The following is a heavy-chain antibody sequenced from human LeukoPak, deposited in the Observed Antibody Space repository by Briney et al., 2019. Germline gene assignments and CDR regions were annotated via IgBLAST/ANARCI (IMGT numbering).Heavy chain of an antibody. J-gene: IGHJ4*02. CDR2: ITSSAGTI. D-gene: IGHD2-2*01. CDR3: ARGGCSSSSCHLDF. CDR1: GFTFSTYE. V-gene: IGHV3-48*03. Sequence: PGGSLRLSCAASGFTFSTYEMNWVRQAPGKGLEWVSYITSSAGTIFYADSVKGRFTISRDNAKNSLYLQMNRLRAEDTAFYYCARGGCSSSSCHLDFWGQGTLVTVSS.